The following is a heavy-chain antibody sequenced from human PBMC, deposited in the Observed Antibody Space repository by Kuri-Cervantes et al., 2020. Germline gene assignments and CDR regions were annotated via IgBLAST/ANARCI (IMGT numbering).Heavy chain of an antibody. CDR2: ISFYGSTQ. CDR1: GFTLSSYG. J-gene: IGHJ4*02. CDR3: AREKGFTSGYDY. D-gene: IGHD5-12*01. V-gene: IGHV3-30*03. Sequence: GESLKISCAGSGFTLSSYGMHWVRQSPGKGLEWVAAISFYGSTQYYADSVKGRFAISRDTSKNTLFLHLNSLRPEDTALYYCAREKGFTSGYDYWGQGTLVTVSS.